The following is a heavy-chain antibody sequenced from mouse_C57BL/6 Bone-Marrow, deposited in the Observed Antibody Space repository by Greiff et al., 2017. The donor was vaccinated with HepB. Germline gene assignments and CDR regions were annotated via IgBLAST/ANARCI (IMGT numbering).Heavy chain of an antibody. CDR1: GFNIKDDY. D-gene: IGHD1-1*01. Sequence: EVQLQQSGAELVRPGASVKLSCTASGFNIKDDYMHWVKQRPEQGLEWIGWIDPENGDTEYASKFQGKATITADTSSNTAYLELSSLTSEDTAVYDCSTGVRDYFDYWGQGTTLTVSS. CDR2: IDPENGDT. CDR3: STGVRDYFDY. V-gene: IGHV14-4*01. J-gene: IGHJ2*01.